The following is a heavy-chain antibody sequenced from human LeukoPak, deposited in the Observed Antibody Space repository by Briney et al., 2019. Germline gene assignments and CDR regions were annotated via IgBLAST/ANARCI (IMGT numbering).Heavy chain of an antibody. Sequence: GGSLRLSCVAHGFTFGRYGMNWVRQAPGKRLWWVSSISSSISYIYYADSVKGRFTISRDNAKNSLYLQMNSLRAEDTAMYYCARVGYDILTGQLDYWGQGTLVTVSS. J-gene: IGHJ4*02. CDR1: GFTFGRYG. CDR2: ISSSISYI. CDR3: ARVGYDILTGQLDY. D-gene: IGHD3-9*01. V-gene: IGHV3-21*01.